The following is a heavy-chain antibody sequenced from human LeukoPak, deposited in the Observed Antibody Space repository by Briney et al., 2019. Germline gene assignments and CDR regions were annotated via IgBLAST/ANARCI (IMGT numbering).Heavy chain of an antibody. J-gene: IGHJ1*01. CDR1: GYTLTELS. CDR3: ATHSSAYYYVNPLWQH. V-gene: IGHV1-24*01. D-gene: IGHD3-22*01. Sequence: VASVKVSCKVSGYTLTELSMHWMRQPPGKGLEWMGGFDPEDGETIYAQKFQGRVTMTEDTSTDTAYMELSSLRSEDTAVYYCATHSSAYYYVNPLWQHWGQGTLVTVST. CDR2: FDPEDGET.